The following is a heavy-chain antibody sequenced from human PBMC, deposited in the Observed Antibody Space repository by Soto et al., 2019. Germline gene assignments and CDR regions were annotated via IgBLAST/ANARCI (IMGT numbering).Heavy chain of an antibody. V-gene: IGHV3-23*01. Sequence: GGSLRLSWAPSGFTFSSFAMTWVSQAPGKGLEWVSSISGSGGSTYYEASWTGQLAISRDSSKNTLYLQMNSLRAEDTPIYYCAKGSHIVLDPSFDSWDQGTMVTVSS. J-gene: IGHJ3*02. CDR2: ISGSGGST. CDR3: AKGSHIVLDPSFDS. CDR1: GFTFSSFA. D-gene: IGHD2-2*01.